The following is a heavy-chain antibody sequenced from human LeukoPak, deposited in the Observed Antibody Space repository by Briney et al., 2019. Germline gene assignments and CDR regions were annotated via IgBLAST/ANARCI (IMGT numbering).Heavy chain of an antibody. Sequence: GASVKVSCKASGYTFTSYDINWVRQATGQGLEWMGWMNPNSGNTGYAQKFQGRVTMTRNTSISTAYMELSSLRSEDTAVYYCARGRVVRGVPAGFLSYWGQGTLVTVSS. CDR3: ARGRVVRGVPAGFLSY. D-gene: IGHD3-10*01. CDR2: MNPNSGNT. J-gene: IGHJ4*02. V-gene: IGHV1-8*01. CDR1: GYTFTSYD.